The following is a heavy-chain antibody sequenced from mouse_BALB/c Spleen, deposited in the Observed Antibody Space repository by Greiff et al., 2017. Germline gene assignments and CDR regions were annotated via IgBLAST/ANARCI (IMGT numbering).Heavy chain of an antibody. CDR2: IDPENGDT. Sequence: VQLQQSGAELVRSGASVKLSCTASGFNIKDYYMHWVKQRPEQGLEWIGWIDPENGDTEYAPKFQGKATMTADTSSNTAYLQLSSLTSEDTAVYCCNYYGSFDYWGQGTTLTVSS. V-gene: IGHV14-4*02. D-gene: IGHD1-1*01. J-gene: IGHJ2*01. CDR1: GFNIKDYY. CDR3: NYYGSFDY.